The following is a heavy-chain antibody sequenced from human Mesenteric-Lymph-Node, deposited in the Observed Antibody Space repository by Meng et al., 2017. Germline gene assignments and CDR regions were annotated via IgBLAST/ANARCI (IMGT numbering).Heavy chain of an antibody. V-gene: IGHV1-2*06. CDR2: INPNSGCT. Sequence: ASVKVSCKASGYTFTGYYMHWVRQAPGQGLEWMGRINPNSGCTNYAQKFQGRVTMTRDTSISTAYMELSRLRSDDTAVYYCARGRITIFGVVPPFYDAFDIWGQGTMVTVSS. D-gene: IGHD3-3*01. CDR3: ARGRITIFGVVPPFYDAFDI. CDR1: GYTFTGYY. J-gene: IGHJ3*02.